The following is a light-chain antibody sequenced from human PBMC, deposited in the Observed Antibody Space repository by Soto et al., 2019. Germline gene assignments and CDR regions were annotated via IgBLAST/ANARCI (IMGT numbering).Light chain of an antibody. CDR3: RQRREFPLK. CDR2: TLS. V-gene: IGKV2-40*01. J-gene: IGKJ4*02. Sequence: DIVMTQTPLSLPVTPGEPASISCRSSQSLLYTAHGNTYVAWYLQKPGQSPQLLTYTLSYRASGGQDRFSGTGSDTDFTLEISRVEAEDVGVYYCRQRREFPLKFGGGTKVEIK. CDR1: QSLLYTAHGNTY.